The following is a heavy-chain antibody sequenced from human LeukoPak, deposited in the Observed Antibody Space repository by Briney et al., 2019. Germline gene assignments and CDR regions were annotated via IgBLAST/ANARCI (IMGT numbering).Heavy chain of an antibody. CDR1: GYTLTELS. J-gene: IGHJ4*02. V-gene: IGHV1-24*01. CDR2: FDPEDGET. Sequence: ASVKVSCKVSGYTLTELSMHWVLQAPGKGLEWMGGFDPEDGETIYAQKFQGRVTMTEDTSTDTAYMELSSLRSEDTAVYYCATDIPRPNYYDSSGYYSYYFDYWGQGTLVTVSS. CDR3: ATDIPRPNYYDSSGYYSYYFDY. D-gene: IGHD3-22*01.